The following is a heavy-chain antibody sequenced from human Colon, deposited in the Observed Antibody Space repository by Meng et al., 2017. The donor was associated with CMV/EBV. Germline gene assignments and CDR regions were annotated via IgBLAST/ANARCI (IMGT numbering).Heavy chain of an antibody. CDR3: ARITTFGVGLHGMDV. J-gene: IGHJ6*02. CDR1: GFTFGDYA. V-gene: IGHV3-7*01. Sequence: GGSLRLSCIASGFTFGDYAMSWVRQAPGKGLEWVANINQDGSETYYVDSVKGRFTISRDNARNSLYLQMNSLRVEDTAVYYCARITTFGVGLHGMDVWGQGTTVTVSS. D-gene: IGHD3-3*01. CDR2: INQDGSET.